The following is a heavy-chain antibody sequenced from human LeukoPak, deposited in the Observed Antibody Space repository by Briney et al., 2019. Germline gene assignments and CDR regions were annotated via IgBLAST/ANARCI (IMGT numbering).Heavy chain of an antibody. Sequence: GGSLRLSCAASGFTFSNAWMSWVRQAPGKGLEWVGRIKSKTDGGTTDYAAPVKGRFTISRDDSKNTLYLQMNSLKTEDTAVYYCTTGWGDTYYDFWSGYPFDYWGQGTLVTVSS. CDR3: TTGWGDTYYDFWSGYPFDY. J-gene: IGHJ4*02. D-gene: IGHD3-3*01. CDR2: IKSKTDGGTT. CDR1: GFTFSNAW. V-gene: IGHV3-15*01.